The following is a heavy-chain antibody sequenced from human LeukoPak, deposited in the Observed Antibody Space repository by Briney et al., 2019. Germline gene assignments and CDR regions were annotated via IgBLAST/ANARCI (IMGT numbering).Heavy chain of an antibody. J-gene: IGHJ3*02. CDR1: GGSISSSSYY. CDR2: IYYSGIT. D-gene: IGHD3-16*01. CDR3: ARSLKTITFGGVSNPFDI. Sequence: PSETLSLTCTVSGGSISSSSYYWGWIRQPPGKGLEWIGSIYYSGITNYNPSLKSRVTISVDTSKNQFSLKLRSVTAADTAVYYCARSLKTITFGGVSNPFDIWGQGAMVTVSS. V-gene: IGHV4-39*07.